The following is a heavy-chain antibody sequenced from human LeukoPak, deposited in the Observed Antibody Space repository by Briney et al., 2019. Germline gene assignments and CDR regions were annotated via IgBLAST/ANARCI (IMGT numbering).Heavy chain of an antibody. V-gene: IGHV4-4*07. D-gene: IGHD3-10*01. CDR1: GVSISSYW. Sequence: SETLSLTCTVSGVSISSYWWTWIRQPAGKGLEWIGRIYSSGNTNYNPSLESRVTMSLDTSKNQFSLKLSSVTAADTAQYYCARETGSGSYDYCGQGTLVTVS. CDR2: IYSSGNT. J-gene: IGHJ4*02. CDR3: ARETGSGSYDY.